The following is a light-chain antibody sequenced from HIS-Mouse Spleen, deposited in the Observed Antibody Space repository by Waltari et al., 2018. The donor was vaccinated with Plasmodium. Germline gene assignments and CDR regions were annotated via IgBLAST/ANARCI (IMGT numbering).Light chain of an antibody. CDR3: QQYNNWSFT. V-gene: IGKV3-15*01. CDR2: GAS. CDR1: QSVSSN. J-gene: IGKJ3*01. Sequence: EIVMTQSPATLSVSPGERATLSCRASQSVSSNLAWYQRKPGQAPRILIYGASTRATGIPARFRGSGSGTEFTLTISSLQSEDFAVYYCQQYNNWSFTFGPGTKVDIK.